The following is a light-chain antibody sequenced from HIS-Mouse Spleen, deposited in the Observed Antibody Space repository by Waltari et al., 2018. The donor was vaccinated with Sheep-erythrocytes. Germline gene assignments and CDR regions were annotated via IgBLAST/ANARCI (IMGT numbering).Light chain of an antibody. CDR3: MQALQTAT. CDR1: QSLLHSNGYKY. J-gene: IGKJ4*01. CDR2: LGS. Sequence: DIVMTQSPLSLPVTPGEPASISCRSSQSLLHSNGYKYLDWYLQKPGQSPQLLIYLGSSRASGVPDRFSGSEAGTDYTLKISRVEAEDVGVYCCMQALQTATFGGGTKVEIK. V-gene: IGKV2-28*01.